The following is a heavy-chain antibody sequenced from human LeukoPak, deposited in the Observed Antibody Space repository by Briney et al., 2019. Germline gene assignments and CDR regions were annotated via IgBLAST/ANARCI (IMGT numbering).Heavy chain of an antibody. CDR1: GFTFTNYW. D-gene: IGHD6-13*01. V-gene: IGHV3-74*01. CDR3: ASAAGPFDH. CDR2: IKSDGITT. J-gene: IGHJ4*02. Sequence: GSLRLSCAASGFTFTNYWIHLVRQAPGKGLMWVSRIKSDGITTNYADSVKGRFTISRDNSKNTLYLQMNTLRADDTAVYFCASAAGPFDHWGQGTLVTVSS.